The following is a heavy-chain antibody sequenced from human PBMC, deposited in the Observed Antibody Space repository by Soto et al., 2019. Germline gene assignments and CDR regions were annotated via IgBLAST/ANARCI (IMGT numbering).Heavy chain of an antibody. CDR2: IYAGTIT. V-gene: IGHV3-53*01. Sequence: PGGSLRLSCAVSGITVSSYYMSWVRQAAGKGLEWVSVIYAGTITYYADSVKGRFTIYRDNSKNTLNLEMNSLRVEDTAVYYCARIPPDNSGTIFDYWGQGTLVTVSS. J-gene: IGHJ4*02. CDR3: ARIPPDNSGTIFDY. D-gene: IGHD3-22*01. CDR1: GITVSSYY.